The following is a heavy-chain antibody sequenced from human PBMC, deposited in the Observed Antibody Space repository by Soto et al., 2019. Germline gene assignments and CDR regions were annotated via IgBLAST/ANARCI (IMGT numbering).Heavy chain of an antibody. CDR3: ARVGLGSGYDLPFYYFDY. J-gene: IGHJ4*02. Sequence: GASVKVSCKASGYTFTSYDINWVRQATGQGLEWMGWMNPNSGNTGYAQKFQGRVTMTRNTSISTAYMELSSLRSEDTAVYYCARVGLGSGYDLPFYYFDYWGQGTLVTVSS. CDR2: MNPNSGNT. D-gene: IGHD5-12*01. V-gene: IGHV1-8*01. CDR1: GYTFTSYD.